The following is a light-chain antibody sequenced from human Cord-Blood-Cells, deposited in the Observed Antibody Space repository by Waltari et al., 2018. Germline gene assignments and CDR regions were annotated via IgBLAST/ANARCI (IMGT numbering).Light chain of an antibody. CDR3: CSYAGSSTWV. V-gene: IGLV2-23*01. Sequence: QSALTQPASVSWSPGQSITISCTGTSSDVGSYNLVPWYQQHPGKAPKPMIYEGSKRPSGVSKPFSGSKSGNTASLTISGLQAEDEADYYCCSYAGSSTWVFGGGTKLTVL. CDR2: EGS. CDR1: SSDVGSYNL. J-gene: IGLJ3*02.